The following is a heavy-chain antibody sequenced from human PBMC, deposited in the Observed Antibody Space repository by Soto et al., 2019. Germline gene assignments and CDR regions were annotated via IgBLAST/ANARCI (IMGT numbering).Heavy chain of an antibody. CDR1: EGSFSAYY. CDR3: AQVSDSSGWLFDY. Sequence: SETMCLSYAVYEGSFSAYYWSWIRQPPGKGLEWIGEINHSGSTNYNPSLQSRVTVSVDTSKKQFSLKVRSVTAADTAVYYCAQVSDSSGWLFDYWGQGTLVTVSS. V-gene: IGHV4-34*01. CDR2: INHSGST. J-gene: IGHJ4*02. D-gene: IGHD6-19*01.